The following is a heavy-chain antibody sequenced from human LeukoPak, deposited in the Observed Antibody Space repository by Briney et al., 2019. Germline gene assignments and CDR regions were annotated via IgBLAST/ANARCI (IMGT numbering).Heavy chain of an antibody. V-gene: IGHV1-2*02. CDR3: ARDPSLGYWNDPYYYMDV. D-gene: IGHD1-1*01. CDR2: INPNSGGT. Sequence: ASVKVSCKASGYTFTGYYMHWVRQAPGQGLEWMGWINPNSGGTNYAQKFQGRVTMTRDTSISTAYMELSRLRSDDTAVYYCARDPSLGYWNDPYYYMDVWGKGTTVTISS. J-gene: IGHJ6*03. CDR1: GYTFTGYY.